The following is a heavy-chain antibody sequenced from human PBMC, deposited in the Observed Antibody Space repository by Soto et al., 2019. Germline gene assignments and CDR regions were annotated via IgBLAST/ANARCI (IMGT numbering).Heavy chain of an antibody. CDR1: GGSFSGYC. Sequence: SETLSLTCAVYGGSFSGYCWSWIRQPPGKGLEWIGEINHSGSTNYNPSLKSRVTISVDTSKNQFSPKLSSVTAADTAVYYCATLFFGDYGDYVFPTPSRKFDYWGQGTLVTVSS. V-gene: IGHV4-34*01. CDR2: INHSGST. CDR3: ATLFFGDYGDYVFPTPSRKFDY. J-gene: IGHJ4*02. D-gene: IGHD4-17*01.